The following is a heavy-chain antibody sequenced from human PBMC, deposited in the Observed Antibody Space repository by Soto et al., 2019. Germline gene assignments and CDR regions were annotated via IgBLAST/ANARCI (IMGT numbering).Heavy chain of an antibody. V-gene: IGHV1-3*01. CDR1: GYTFTSYA. D-gene: IGHD1-1*01. Sequence: QVQLVQSGAEVKKPGASVKVSCKASGYTFTSYAMHWVRQAPGQRLEWMGWINAGNGNTKYSQKFQGRVTITRDTSASTAYMELSSLRSEATAVYYCAREFTIYGMDVWGQGTTVTVSS. CDR3: AREFTIYGMDV. CDR2: INAGNGNT. J-gene: IGHJ6*02.